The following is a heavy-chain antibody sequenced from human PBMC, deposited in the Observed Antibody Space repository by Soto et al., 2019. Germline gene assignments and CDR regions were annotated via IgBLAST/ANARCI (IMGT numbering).Heavy chain of an antibody. CDR3: ARDQVVRGVIGYYFDY. V-gene: IGHV3-33*01. Sequence: PGGSLRLSCAASGFTFSSYGMHWVRQAPGKGLEWVAVIWYDGSNKYYADSVKGRFTISRDNSKNTLYLQMNSLRAEDTAVYYCARDQVVRGVIGYYFDYWGQGTLVTVSS. CDR2: IWYDGSNK. D-gene: IGHD3-10*01. CDR1: GFTFSSYG. J-gene: IGHJ4*02.